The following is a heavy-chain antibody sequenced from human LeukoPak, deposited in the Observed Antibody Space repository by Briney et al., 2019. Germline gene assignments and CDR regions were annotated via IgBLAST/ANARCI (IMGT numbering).Heavy chain of an antibody. J-gene: IGHJ3*01. CDR1: GYTFTSYD. CDR3: TRDPRV. V-gene: IGHV1-69*10. CDR2: IIPNLGTT. Sequence: GASVKVSCKASGYTFTSYDINWVRQATGQGLEWMGGIIPNLGTTSFGQKFQGRVTITADKSTSTAYMELNSLTFEDTAVYYCTRDPRVWGRGTMVTVSS.